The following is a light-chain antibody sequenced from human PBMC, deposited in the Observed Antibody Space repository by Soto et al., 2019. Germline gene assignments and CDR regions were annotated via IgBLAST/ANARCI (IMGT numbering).Light chain of an antibody. CDR3: QQFGDSPPAFT. J-gene: IGKJ2*01. CDR1: QSVNSRY. CDR2: GAS. Sequence: ESMLTQSPGTLSLSPGERATLSCRASQSVNSRYLTWYQQKPGQAPRLLIYGASIRATGVPDRFSGSGSGTAFTLTISRLEPEDFAVYYCQQFGDSPPAFTFGQGTKLEI. V-gene: IGKV3-20*01.